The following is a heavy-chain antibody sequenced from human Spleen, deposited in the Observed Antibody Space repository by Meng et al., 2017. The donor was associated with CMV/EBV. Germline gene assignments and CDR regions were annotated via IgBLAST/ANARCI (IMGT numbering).Heavy chain of an antibody. CDR1: GFTFSSYA. V-gene: IGHV3-49*04. Sequence: GESLKISCAASGFTFSSYAMHWVRQAPGKGLEWVGFIRSKAYGGTTEYAASVKGRFTISRDDSKSIAYLQMNSLKTEDTAVYYCTRVGFDDSSGYYYYYYGMDVWGQGTTVTVSS. CDR3: TRVGFDDSSGYYYYYYGMDV. CDR2: IRSKAYGGTT. D-gene: IGHD3-22*01. J-gene: IGHJ6*02.